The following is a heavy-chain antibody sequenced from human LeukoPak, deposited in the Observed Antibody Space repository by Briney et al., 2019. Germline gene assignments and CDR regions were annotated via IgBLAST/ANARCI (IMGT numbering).Heavy chain of an antibody. V-gene: IGHV3-33*06. CDR1: GFTFSSYG. CDR3: AKESDYYGSGSSVRRYFDY. Sequence: GRSLRLSCAASGFTFSSYGMHWVRQAPGKGLDWVAVIWYDGSNKYYADSVKGRFTISRDNSKNTLYLQMNSLRAEDTAVYYCAKESDYYGSGSSVRRYFDYWGQGTPVTVSS. CDR2: IWYDGSNK. J-gene: IGHJ4*02. D-gene: IGHD3-10*01.